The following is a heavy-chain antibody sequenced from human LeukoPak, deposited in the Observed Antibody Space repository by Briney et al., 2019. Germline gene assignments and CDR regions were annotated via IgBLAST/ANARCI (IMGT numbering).Heavy chain of an antibody. V-gene: IGHV4-4*07. CDR3: ARDGDTMVRGVIPNWFDP. CDR1: GGSFSGYY. D-gene: IGHD3-10*01. J-gene: IGHJ5*02. Sequence: SETLSLTCAVYGGSFSGYYWSWIRQPAGKGLEWIGRIYTSGSTNYNPSLKSRVTMSVDTSKNQFSLKLSSVTAADTAVYYCARDGDTMVRGVIPNWFDPWGQGTLVTVSS. CDR2: IYTSGST.